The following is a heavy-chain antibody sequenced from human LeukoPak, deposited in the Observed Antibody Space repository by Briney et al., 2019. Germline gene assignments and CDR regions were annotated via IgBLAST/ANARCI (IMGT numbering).Heavy chain of an antibody. CDR1: GGSISSYY. Sequence: SETLSLTCTVSGGSISSYYWSWIRQPPGKGLEWIGYIYYSGSTNYNPSLKSRVTISVDTSKNQFCLKLSSVTAADTAVYYCARTRITMVRGVIYFDYWGQGTLVTVSS. V-gene: IGHV4-59*01. CDR2: IYYSGST. CDR3: ARTRITMVRGVIYFDY. D-gene: IGHD3-10*01. J-gene: IGHJ4*02.